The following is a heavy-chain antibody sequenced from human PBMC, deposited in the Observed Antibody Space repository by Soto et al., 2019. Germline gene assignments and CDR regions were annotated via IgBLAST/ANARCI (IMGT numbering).Heavy chain of an antibody. Sequence: SETLSLTCTVSGGSISSGGYYWSWIRQPPGKGLEWIGYIYYSGSTNYNPSLKSRVTISVDTSKNQFSLKLSSVTAADTAVYYCARSRGAAAGINWFDPWGQGTLVTVSS. D-gene: IGHD6-13*01. J-gene: IGHJ5*02. CDR1: GGSISSGGYY. CDR2: IYYSGST. CDR3: ARSRGAAAGINWFDP. V-gene: IGHV4-61*08.